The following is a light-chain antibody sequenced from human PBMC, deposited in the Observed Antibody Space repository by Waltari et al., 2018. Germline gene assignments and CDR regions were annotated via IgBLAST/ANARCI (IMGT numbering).Light chain of an antibody. V-gene: IGKV1-5*03. CDR2: QAS. CDR1: QSVSRW. J-gene: IGKJ1*01. Sequence: EIQLTQSTSILSASVGDRVTISCRASQSVSRWLAWYHQKPGKAPKLLIYQASTLESGDPSRFSGSSSVTQFTLTISSLQPDDFATYYCQQFNSNSWTFGQGTKVEIQ. CDR3: QQFNSNSWT.